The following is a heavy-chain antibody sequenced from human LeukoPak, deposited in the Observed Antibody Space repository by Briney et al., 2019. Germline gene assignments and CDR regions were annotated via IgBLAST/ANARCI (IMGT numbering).Heavy chain of an antibody. CDR3: ARGPIVVVTALDY. Sequence: ASVKVSCKASGGTFSSYAISWVRQAPGQGLEWMGRIIPILGIANYAQKFQGRVTITADKSTSTAYMELSSLRSEDKAVYYCARGPIVVVTALDYWGQGTLVTVSS. D-gene: IGHD2-21*02. CDR1: GGTFSSYA. V-gene: IGHV1-69*04. J-gene: IGHJ4*02. CDR2: IIPILGIA.